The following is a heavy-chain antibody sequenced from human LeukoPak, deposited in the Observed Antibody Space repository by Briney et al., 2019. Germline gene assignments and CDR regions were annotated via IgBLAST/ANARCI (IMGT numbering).Heavy chain of an antibody. CDR1: GFTFSSYA. Sequence: PGGSLRLSCAASGFTFSSYAMSWVRQAPGKGLEWVSAISGSGGSTYYADSVKGRFIISRDNSKNTLYLQMNSLRAEDTAVYYCARAEGGYYDSSGYYAFDYWGQGTLVTVSS. CDR3: ARAEGGYYDSSGYYAFDY. D-gene: IGHD3-22*01. CDR2: ISGSGGST. J-gene: IGHJ4*02. V-gene: IGHV3-23*01.